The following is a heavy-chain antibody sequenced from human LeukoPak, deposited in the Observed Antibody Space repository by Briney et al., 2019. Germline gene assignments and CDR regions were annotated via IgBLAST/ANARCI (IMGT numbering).Heavy chain of an antibody. J-gene: IGHJ4*02. CDR1: GFTFSSYS. V-gene: IGHV3-21*01. CDR3: ARIPNSGFDY. Sequence: GRSLRLSCAASGFTFSSYSMNWVRQAPGKGLEWVSSISSSSSYIYYADSVKGRFTISRDNAKNSLYLQMNSLRAEDTAVYYCARIPNSGFDYWGQGTLVTVSS. CDR2: ISSSSSYI. D-gene: IGHD1-1*01.